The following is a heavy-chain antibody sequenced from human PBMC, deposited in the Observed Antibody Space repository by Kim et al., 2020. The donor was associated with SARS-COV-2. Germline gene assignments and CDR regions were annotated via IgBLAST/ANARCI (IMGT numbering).Heavy chain of an antibody. CDR3: ARDPLIAMLEVAQGYYYGMDV. CDR2: IYYSGST. V-gene: IGHV4-39*02. J-gene: IGHJ6*02. Sequence: SETLSLTCTVSGGSISSSSYYWGWIRQPQGKGLEWIGSIYYSGSTYYNPSLKSRVTISVDTTKNQFPLKLSSVTAADTGVYYCARDPLIAMLEVAQGYYYGMDVWGQGTTVTVSS. CDR1: GGSISSSSYY. D-gene: IGHD3-22*01.